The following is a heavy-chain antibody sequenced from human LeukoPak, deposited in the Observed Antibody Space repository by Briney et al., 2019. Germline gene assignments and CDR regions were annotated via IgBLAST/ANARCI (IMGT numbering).Heavy chain of an antibody. CDR3: ARIGIVVVTPYFEY. D-gene: IGHD2-21*02. CDR2: IYNSGNT. Sequence: SETLSLTCTVSGGSISSYYWSWIRQPPGKGLEWIGYIYNSGNTNYNPSLKSRVTISIDTSKNQFSLRLSSVTAADAAVYYCARIGIVVVTPYFEYWGQGTLVTVSS. J-gene: IGHJ4*02. V-gene: IGHV4-59*01. CDR1: GGSISSYY.